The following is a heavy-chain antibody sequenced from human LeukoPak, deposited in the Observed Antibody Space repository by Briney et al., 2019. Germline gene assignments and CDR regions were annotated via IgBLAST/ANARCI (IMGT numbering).Heavy chain of an antibody. Sequence: GGSLRLSCAASGFTFDDYGMSWVRQAPGKGLELVSGINWNGGSTGYADSVKGRFTISRDNANNSLYLQMNSLRAEDTALYYCARGVAYYYDSSGYLGTDFDYWGQGTLVTVSS. J-gene: IGHJ4*02. D-gene: IGHD3-22*01. CDR3: ARGVAYYYDSSGYLGTDFDY. V-gene: IGHV3-20*04. CDR1: GFTFDDYG. CDR2: INWNGGST.